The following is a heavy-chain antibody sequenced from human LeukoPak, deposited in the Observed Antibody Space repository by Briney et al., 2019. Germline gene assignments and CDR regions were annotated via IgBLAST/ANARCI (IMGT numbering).Heavy chain of an antibody. V-gene: IGHV3-7*01. CDR1: GFTFSSYW. J-gene: IGHJ4*02. CDR3: ARYYYDSSGYYPSFDY. Sequence: GGSLRLSCAASGFTFSSYWMSWVRQAPGKGLEWVANIKQDGSEKYYVDSVKGRFTISRDNAKNSPYLQMNSLRAEDTAVYYCARYYYDSSGYYPSFDYWGQGTLVTVSS. CDR2: IKQDGSEK. D-gene: IGHD3-22*01.